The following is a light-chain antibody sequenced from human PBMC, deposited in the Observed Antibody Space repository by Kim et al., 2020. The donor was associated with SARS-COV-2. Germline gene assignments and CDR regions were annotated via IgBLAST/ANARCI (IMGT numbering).Light chain of an antibody. CDR2: GAS. CDR3: QQYGSSPIVT. J-gene: IGKJ5*01. V-gene: IGKV3-20*01. Sequence: IVLTQSPGTLSLSPGDRATLSCRASPRLSRNDVAWYQQKPGQAPRLLIYGASTRATGIPDGFSGSGSGTDFTLTISRLEPEDFAVYLCQQYGSSPIVTFGQGTRLEIK. CDR1: PRLSRND.